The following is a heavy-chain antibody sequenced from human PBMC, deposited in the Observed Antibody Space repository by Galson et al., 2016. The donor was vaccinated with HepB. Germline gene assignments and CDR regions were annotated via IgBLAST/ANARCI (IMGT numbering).Heavy chain of an antibody. CDR2: IIPIFGTT. V-gene: IGHV1-69*13. D-gene: IGHD2-2*01. J-gene: IGHJ6*04. CDR1: GGTFSNYG. CDR3: ARPQSPYCSSTNCFYYGMDL. Sequence: SVKVSCKASGGTFSNYGITWVRQAPGQGLEWMGGIIPIFGTTNYAQKFQGSVTITADESTSTAYMELSSLRSEDTAVYYCARPQSPYCSSTNCFYYGMDLWGKGTTVTVSS.